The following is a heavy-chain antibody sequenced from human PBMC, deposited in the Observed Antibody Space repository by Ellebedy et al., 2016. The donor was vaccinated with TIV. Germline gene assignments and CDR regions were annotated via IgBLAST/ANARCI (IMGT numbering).Heavy chain of an antibody. CDR1: GGSIVSSTYY. CDR2: LYYSGST. CDR3: ISATMDNVVDY. V-gene: IGHV4-39*01. J-gene: IGHJ4*02. Sequence: SETLSLTXTVSGGSIVSSTYYWGWVRQPPGKGLEWIGNLYYSGSTHYNPSLKSQITISVDTSKNQFSLKLSSVTAADTAVYYCISATMDNVVDYWGQGTLVTVSS. D-gene: IGHD5-12*01.